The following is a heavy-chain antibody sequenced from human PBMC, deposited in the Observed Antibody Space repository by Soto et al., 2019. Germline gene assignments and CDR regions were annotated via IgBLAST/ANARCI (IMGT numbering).Heavy chain of an antibody. V-gene: IGHV1-69*01. CDR3: ASGVGGLGGSSGWPDYAFDV. CDR1: GGTFTKYA. CDR2: IVPLPGTT. J-gene: IGHJ3*01. Sequence: QVQLVQSGAAVRQPGSSVKVYCKASGGTFTKYAITWVRQAPRQGLEWMGGIVPLPGTTNYAQKFRGRVTISADASTSTAYLELSSLRSEDTAVYYCASGVGGLGGSSGWPDYAFDVWGQGTKVIVSS. D-gene: IGHD6-19*01.